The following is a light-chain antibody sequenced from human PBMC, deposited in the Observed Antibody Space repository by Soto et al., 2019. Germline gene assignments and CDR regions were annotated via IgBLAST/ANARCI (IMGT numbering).Light chain of an antibody. V-gene: IGLV2-14*01. CDR2: EVF. CDR1: NSDIGVYNY. Sequence: QSVLTQPASVSGSLGQSITISCTGTNSDIGVYNYVSWYQQHPGKAPRLIIYEVFNRPSGISHRFSGSKSGNTASLTISGLLTEDEADYYCSSYTTSTTVPLGGGTKLTVL. J-gene: IGLJ2*01. CDR3: SSYTTSTTVP.